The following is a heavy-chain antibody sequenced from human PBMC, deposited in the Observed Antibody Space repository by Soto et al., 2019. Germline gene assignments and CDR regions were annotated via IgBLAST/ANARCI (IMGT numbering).Heavy chain of an antibody. V-gene: IGHV4-4*02. D-gene: IGHD1-26*01. CDR1: GGSISNSNW. CDR2: IFHSGST. J-gene: IGHJ4*02. Sequence: QVQLQESGPGLVKPSGTLSLTCAVFGGSISNSNWWTWVRQPPGKGLDWIGEIFHSGSTNYNSSLRGRVAISVEKANNQFSLKLSSGTAADTAVYYCAHRPIVGAAIWGQGTLVTVSA. CDR3: AHRPIVGAAI.